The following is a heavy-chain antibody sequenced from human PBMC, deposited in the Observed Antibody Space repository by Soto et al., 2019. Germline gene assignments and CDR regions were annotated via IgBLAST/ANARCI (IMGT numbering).Heavy chain of an antibody. CDR2: MSHSGGT. D-gene: IGHD1-1*01. V-gene: IGHV4-34*01. CDR3: ARVERGTATTVVDAFDI. J-gene: IGHJ3*02. CDR1: GGFVSSGSYY. Sequence: QVQLQQWGAGLLKPSETLSLTCAVYGGFVSSGSYYWSWIRQPPGKGLEWIGEMSHSGGTHFNPSLKSRVNISLDTSKNQFSLTMSSVTAADTALYYWARVERGTATTVVDAFDIWGPGTMVTVSS.